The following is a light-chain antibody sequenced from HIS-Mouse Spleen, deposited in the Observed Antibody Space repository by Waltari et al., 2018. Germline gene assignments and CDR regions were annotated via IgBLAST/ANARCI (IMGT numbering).Light chain of an antibody. J-gene: IGKJ2*01. CDR2: WAS. Sequence: DIVMTQSPDSLAVSLGERATIHCKSSQSVVYSSNNKNYLAWYQQKPGQPPKLLIYWASTLQSGVPDRFSGSGSGTDFTLTISSLQAEDVAVYYCQQYYTTPYTFGQGTKLEIK. CDR3: QQYYTTPYT. V-gene: IGKV4-1*01. CDR1: QSVVYSSNNKNY.